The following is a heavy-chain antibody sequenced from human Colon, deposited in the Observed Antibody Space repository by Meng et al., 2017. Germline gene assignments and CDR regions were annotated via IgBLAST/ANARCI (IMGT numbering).Heavy chain of an antibody. CDR3: ARERVRELGLFDS. CDR2: ISNSYKT. D-gene: IGHD1-7*01. J-gene: IGHJ4*02. Sequence: QETGRGLVQPPGTLSLACVVSADSIANSKWWSWLLQAPGKGPEWIGEISNSYKTVYSPSLKSRVRISLDKSNNHFSLTLTSVTAVDTAVYYCARERVRELGLFDSWGQGILVTVSS. CDR1: ADSIANSKW. V-gene: IGHV4-4*03.